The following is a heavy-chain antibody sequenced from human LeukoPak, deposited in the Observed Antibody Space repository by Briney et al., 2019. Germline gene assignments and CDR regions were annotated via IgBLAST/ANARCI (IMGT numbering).Heavy chain of an antibody. CDR1: GGSFSGYY. Sequence: SGTLSLTCAVYGGSFSGYYWSWIRQPPGKGLEWIGEINHSGSTNYNPSLKSRVTISVDTSKSQFSLKLSSVTAADTAVYYCARGYEDYYDSSGYSHFDYWGQGTLVTVSS. CDR3: ARGYEDYYDSSGYSHFDY. J-gene: IGHJ4*02. V-gene: IGHV4-34*01. CDR2: INHSGST. D-gene: IGHD3-22*01.